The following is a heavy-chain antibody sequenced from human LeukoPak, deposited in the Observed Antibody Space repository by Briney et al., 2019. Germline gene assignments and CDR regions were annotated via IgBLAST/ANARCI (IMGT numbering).Heavy chain of an antibody. Sequence: SETLSLTCTVSGGTISSYYWNWIRQPPGKGLEWIGYIHYSGSTKYNPSLKSRVTISVDTSKNQFSLKLSSVTAADTAVYYCARWYSSGWAFDYWGQGIQVTVSS. CDR1: GGTISSYY. J-gene: IGHJ4*02. V-gene: IGHV4-59*08. CDR3: ARWYSSGWAFDY. CDR2: IHYSGST. D-gene: IGHD6-19*01.